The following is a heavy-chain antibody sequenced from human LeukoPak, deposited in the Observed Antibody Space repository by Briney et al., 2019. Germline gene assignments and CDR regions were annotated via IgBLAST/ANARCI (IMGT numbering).Heavy chain of an antibody. V-gene: IGHV3-48*03. CDR2: ISSSGSTI. Sequence: GGSLRLSCAASGFTFSSYEMNWVRQAPGKGLEWVSYISSSGSTIYYADSVKGRFTISRDNAKNSLYLQMNSLRAEDTAVYYCATGYYYDSSGYFSGYWGQGTLVIGSS. CDR1: GFTFSSYE. J-gene: IGHJ4*02. CDR3: ATGYYYDSSGYFSGY. D-gene: IGHD3-22*01.